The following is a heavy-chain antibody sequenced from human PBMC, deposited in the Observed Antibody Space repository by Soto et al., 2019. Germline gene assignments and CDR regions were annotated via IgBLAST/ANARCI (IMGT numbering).Heavy chain of an antibody. CDR2: IYYSGST. J-gene: IGHJ3*02. Sequence: SETLSLTCAVSGGSISSSNWWSWIRQPPGKGLEWIGYIYYSGSTYYNPSLKSRVTISVDTSKNQFSLKLSSVTAADTAVYYCARDPVIFTDAFDIWGQGTMVTVSS. CDR1: GGSISSSNW. D-gene: IGHD3-10*01. CDR3: ARDPVIFTDAFDI. V-gene: IGHV4-30-4*01.